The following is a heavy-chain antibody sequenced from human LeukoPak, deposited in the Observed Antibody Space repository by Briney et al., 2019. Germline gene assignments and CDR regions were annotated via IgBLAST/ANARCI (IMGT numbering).Heavy chain of an antibody. J-gene: IGHJ3*01. V-gene: IGHV1-2*02. D-gene: IGHD2-2*01. CDR3: ARGSVDQGFDL. CDR2: INTNSGGT. CDR1: GYSFTGNY. Sequence: RASVKVSCKASGYSFTGNYIHWVRQAPGQGLEWMGWINTNSGGTNSAQHFKGRVTMTRDTSISTAYMELSSLTSDATAMYYCARGSVDQGFDLWGQGTMVTVSS.